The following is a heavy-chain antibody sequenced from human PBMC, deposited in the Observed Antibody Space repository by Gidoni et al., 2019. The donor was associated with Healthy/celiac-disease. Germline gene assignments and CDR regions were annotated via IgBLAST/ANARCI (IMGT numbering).Heavy chain of an antibody. CDR2: INHSGST. Sequence: QVQLQQWGAGLLKPSETLSLTCAVYGGSLSGYYWSWIRQPPGQVLEWIGEINHSGSTNYNPTLKSRVTISVDTAKNQFSLKLSSVTAADTAVYYCARGRVGANDYWGQGTLVTVSS. J-gene: IGHJ4*02. CDR1: GGSLSGYY. D-gene: IGHD1-26*01. V-gene: IGHV4-34*01. CDR3: ARGRVGANDY.